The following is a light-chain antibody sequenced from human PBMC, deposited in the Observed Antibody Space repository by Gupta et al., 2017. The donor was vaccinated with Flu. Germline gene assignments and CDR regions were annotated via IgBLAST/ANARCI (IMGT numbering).Light chain of an antibody. CDR1: QEIAGN. J-gene: IGKJ4*01. CDR3: QQDTNWPLT. Sequence: EIVMTQSPGTLSVSPGEGATLSCRASQEIAGNLAWYQQKPGQAPRLLLSGASTRATGTPATFSGSRSGTEFTLTISSLQSEDFAVYYCQQDTNWPLTFGGGTKVEIK. V-gene: IGKV3-15*01. CDR2: GAS.